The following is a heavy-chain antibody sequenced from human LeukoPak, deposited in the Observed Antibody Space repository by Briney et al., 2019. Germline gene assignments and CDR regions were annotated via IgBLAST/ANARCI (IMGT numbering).Heavy chain of an antibody. Sequence: ASVKVSCKASVYTFTSYAMNWVRQAPGQGLEWMGWINTNTGNPTYAQGFTGRFVFSLDTSVSTAYLQISSLKAEDTAVYYCARDLWFGESFNRFYYGMDVWGQGTTVTVSS. D-gene: IGHD3-10*01. J-gene: IGHJ6*02. V-gene: IGHV7-4-1*02. CDR1: VYTFTSYA. CDR3: ARDLWFGESFNRFYYGMDV. CDR2: INTNTGNP.